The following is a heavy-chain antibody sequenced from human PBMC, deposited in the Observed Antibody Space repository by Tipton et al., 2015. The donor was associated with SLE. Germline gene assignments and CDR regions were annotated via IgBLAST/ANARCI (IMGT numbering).Heavy chain of an antibody. D-gene: IGHD7-27*01. CDR3: TRVGTPYYYMDA. CDR2: IKEDGSIK. J-gene: IGHJ6*03. V-gene: IGHV3-7*01. CDR1: GFTFNSYA. Sequence: SLRLSCAASGFTFNSYAMSWVRQAPGKGLEWVANIKEDGSIKYYVDSVKGRFTISRDNAKNSVYLQMNSLRADDTAVYYCTRVGTPYYYMDAWGKGTTVTVSS.